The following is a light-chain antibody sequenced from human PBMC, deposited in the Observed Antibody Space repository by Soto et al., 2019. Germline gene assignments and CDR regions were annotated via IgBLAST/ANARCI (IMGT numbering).Light chain of an antibody. CDR2: AAS. V-gene: IGKV1-5*01. CDR3: QHYHSQSIT. CDR1: ENIFKF. J-gene: IGKJ4*01. Sequence: DILLIQSPATLSASVGDRITITCRASENIFKFLAWYQQRSGSAPNLLIYAASDLEKGVPSRFSGSGSVTEFTLTIDNLPPNDSATYFCQHYHSQSITFGGGTQVDVK.